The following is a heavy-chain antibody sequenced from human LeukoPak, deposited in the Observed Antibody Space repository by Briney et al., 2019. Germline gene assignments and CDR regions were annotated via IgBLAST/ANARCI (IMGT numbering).Heavy chain of an antibody. CDR2: IGASGGST. J-gene: IGHJ4*02. Sequence: RGGSLRLSCAASGFTFSSYAMSWVRQAPGKGLEWVSAIGASGGSTYYADSVKGRFTISRDNSKNTLYLQMNSLRAEDTAVYYCAKYTGTSAARIDYWGQGTLVTVSS. D-gene: IGHD1-7*01. CDR1: GFTFSSYA. CDR3: AKYTGTSAARIDY. V-gene: IGHV3-23*01.